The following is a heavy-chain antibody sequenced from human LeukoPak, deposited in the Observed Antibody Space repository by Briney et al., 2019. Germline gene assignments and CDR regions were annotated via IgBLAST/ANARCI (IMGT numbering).Heavy chain of an antibody. V-gene: IGHV4-4*02. CDR2: IYHSGST. CDR1: GGSISSSNW. Sequence: SGTLSLTCAVSGGSISSSNWWSWVRQPPGKGLEWIGEIYHSGSTNYNPSLKSRVTISVDKSKNQFSLKLSSVTAADTAVYYCARVNGVAGTGADYWGQGTLVTVSS. CDR3: ARVNGVAGTGADY. D-gene: IGHD6-19*01. J-gene: IGHJ4*02.